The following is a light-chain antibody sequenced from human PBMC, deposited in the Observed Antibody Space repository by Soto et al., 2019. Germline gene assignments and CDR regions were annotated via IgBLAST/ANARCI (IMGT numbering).Light chain of an antibody. Sequence: EIEMTQSPATLSVSPGERATLSCRASQSVSSNLAWYQQKPGQAPRLLIYGASTRATGIPARFSGSGSGTEFTLTISNLQPDDFAVYYCQQCFSLPPTFGHGTKVDIK. J-gene: IGKJ1*01. CDR2: GAS. CDR3: QQCFSLPPT. CDR1: QSVSSN. V-gene: IGKV3-15*01.